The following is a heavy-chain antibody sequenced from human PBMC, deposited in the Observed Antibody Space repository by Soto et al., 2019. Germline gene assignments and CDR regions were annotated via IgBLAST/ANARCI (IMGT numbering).Heavy chain of an antibody. Sequence: GGSLRLSCAASGFTFSSYGMHWVRQAPGKGLEWVAVIWYDGSNKYYADSVKGRFTISRDNSKNTLYLQMNSLRAEDTAVYYCARAGYCSGGSCSHSDYWGQGTLVTVSS. V-gene: IGHV3-33*01. CDR3: ARAGYCSGGSCSHSDY. CDR2: IWYDGSNK. J-gene: IGHJ4*02. D-gene: IGHD2-15*01. CDR1: GFTFSSYG.